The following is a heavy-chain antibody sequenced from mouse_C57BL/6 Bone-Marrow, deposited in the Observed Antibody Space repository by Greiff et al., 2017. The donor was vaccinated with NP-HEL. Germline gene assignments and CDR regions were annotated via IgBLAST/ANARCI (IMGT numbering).Heavy chain of an antibody. D-gene: IGHD1-1*01. V-gene: IGHV1-15*01. Sequence: VQLQQSGAELVRPGASVTLSCKASGYTFTDYEMHWVKQTPVHGLEWIGAIDPETGGTAYNQKFKGKAILTADKSSSTAYMELRNLTSEDSAVYYCTTPLWKKDYWGQGTTLTVSS. CDR3: TTPLWKKDY. CDR1: GYTFTDYE. J-gene: IGHJ2*01. CDR2: IDPETGGT.